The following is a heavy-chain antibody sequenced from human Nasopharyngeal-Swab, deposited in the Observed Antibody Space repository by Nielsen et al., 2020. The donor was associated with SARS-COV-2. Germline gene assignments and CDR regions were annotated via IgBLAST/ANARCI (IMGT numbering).Heavy chain of an antibody. CDR3: ARDCSTSSCHLV. Sequence: ASVKVSCKTSGTYVISWVRQAPVHGLAWVGMISPYNSKANYAHNIQGRVTMTTDTSTSTAYMELSSLRSDDTAVYYCARDCSTSSCHLVWGQGTLVTVSS. J-gene: IGHJ4*02. CDR2: ISPYNSKA. V-gene: IGHV1-18*01. D-gene: IGHD2-2*01. CDR1: GTYV.